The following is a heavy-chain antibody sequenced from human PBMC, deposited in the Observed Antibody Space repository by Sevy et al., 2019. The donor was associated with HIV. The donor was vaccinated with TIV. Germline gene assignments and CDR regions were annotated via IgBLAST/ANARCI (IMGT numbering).Heavy chain of an antibody. CDR3: ARALYCSGGSCYHLFDY. D-gene: IGHD2-15*01. CDR2: IYYSGST. V-gene: IGHV4-61*01. CDR1: GGSVSSGSYY. Sequence: SETLSLTCTVSGGSVSSGSYYWSWIRQPPGQGLEWIGYIYYSGSTNYNPSLKSRVTISVDTSKNQFSLKLSSVTAADTAVYYCARALYCSGGSCYHLFDYWGQGTLVTVSS. J-gene: IGHJ4*02.